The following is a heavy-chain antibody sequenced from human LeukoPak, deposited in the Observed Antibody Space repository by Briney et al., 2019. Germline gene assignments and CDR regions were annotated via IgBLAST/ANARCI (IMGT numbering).Heavy chain of an antibody. CDR3: AKDPRYCRSTSCSNNWFDP. CDR2: ISGSGGST. Sequence: GGSLRLSCAASGFTFSSYAMSWVRQAPGKGLEWVSAISGSGGSTYYADSVKGRFTISRDNSKNTLYLQMNSLRAEDTAVYYCAKDPRYCRSTSCSNNWFDPWGQGTLVTVSS. D-gene: IGHD2-2*01. J-gene: IGHJ5*02. CDR1: GFTFSSYA. V-gene: IGHV3-23*01.